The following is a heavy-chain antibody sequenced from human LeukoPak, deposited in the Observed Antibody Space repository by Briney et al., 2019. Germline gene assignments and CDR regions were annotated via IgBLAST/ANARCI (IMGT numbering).Heavy chain of an antibody. Sequence: PGGSLRLSCAASGFTFSSSAMSWVRQAPGKGLEWVSSISGSGDSTYYADSVKGRFTISRDNFKNTVSLQLNSLRAEDTAMYYCAKDDDWGRFNHWGQGTLVTVSS. D-gene: IGHD3-16*01. CDR3: AKDDDWGRFNH. V-gene: IGHV3-23*01. CDR1: GFTFSSSA. J-gene: IGHJ1*01. CDR2: ISGSGDST.